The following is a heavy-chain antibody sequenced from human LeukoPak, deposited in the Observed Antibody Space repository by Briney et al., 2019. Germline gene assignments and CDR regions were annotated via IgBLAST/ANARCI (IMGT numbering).Heavy chain of an antibody. CDR3: ARGGRSDNWFDP. CDR1: GGSISSYY. CDR2: IYYSGST. V-gene: IGHV4-59*01. Sequence: PSETLSLTRTVSGGSISSYYWSWIRQPPGKGLEWIGYIYYSGSTNYNPSLKSRVTISVDTSKNQFSLKLSSVTAADTAVYYCARGGRSDNWFDPWGQGTLVTVSS. J-gene: IGHJ5*02.